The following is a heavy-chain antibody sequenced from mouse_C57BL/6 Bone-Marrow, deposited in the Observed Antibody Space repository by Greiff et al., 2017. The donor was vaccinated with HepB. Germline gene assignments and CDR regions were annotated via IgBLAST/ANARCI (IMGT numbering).Heavy chain of an antibody. CDR3: TRDYGSSYRYFDV. V-gene: IGHV1-5*01. Sequence: VQLKQSGTVLARPGASVKMSCKTSGYTFTSYWMHWVKQRPGQGLEWIGAIYPGNSDTSYTQKFKGKAKLTAVTTASTAYMELSSLKNEDSAVYYCTRDYGSSYRYFDVWGTGTTVTVSS. CDR1: GYTFTSYW. D-gene: IGHD1-1*01. CDR2: IYPGNSDT. J-gene: IGHJ1*03.